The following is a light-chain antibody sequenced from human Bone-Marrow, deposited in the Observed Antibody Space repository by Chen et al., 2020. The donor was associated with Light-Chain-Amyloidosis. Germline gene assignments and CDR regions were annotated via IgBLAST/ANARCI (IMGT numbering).Light chain of an antibody. CDR1: NIGSTS. J-gene: IGLJ3*02. CDR3: QVWDRSSDRPV. V-gene: IGLV3-21*02. Sequence: SYVRTQPSSVSVAPGRSATIARGGNNIGSTSVHWYQQTPGQAPLLVVYDDSDRPSGIPERLSGSNSGNTATLTISRVEAGDEADYYCQVWDRSSDRPVFGGGTRLTVL. CDR2: DDS.